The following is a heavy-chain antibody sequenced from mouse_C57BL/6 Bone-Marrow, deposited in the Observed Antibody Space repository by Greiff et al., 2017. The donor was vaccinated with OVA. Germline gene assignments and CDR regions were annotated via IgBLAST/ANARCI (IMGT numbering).Heavy chain of an antibody. CDR1: GFTFSDYG. Sequence: DVKLVESGGGLVKPGGSLKLSCAASGFTFSDYGMHWVRQAPEKGLEWVAYISSGSSTIYYAATVKGRFTISRDNAKNTLFLQMTSLRSEDTAMYYCARDGNSVVFAYWGQGTLVTVSA. V-gene: IGHV5-17*01. D-gene: IGHD2-1*01. CDR2: ISSGSSTI. CDR3: ARDGNSVVFAY. J-gene: IGHJ3*01.